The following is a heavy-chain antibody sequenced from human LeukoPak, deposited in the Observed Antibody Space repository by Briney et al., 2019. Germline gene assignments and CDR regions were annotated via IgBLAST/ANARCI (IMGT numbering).Heavy chain of an antibody. CDR2: IRYDGSNK. CDR1: GFTFSSYA. V-gene: IGHV3-30*02. CDR3: AKDEGYLTIRSGFDY. J-gene: IGHJ4*02. D-gene: IGHD3-3*01. Sequence: PGGSLRLSCAASGFTFSSYAMHWVRQAPGKGLEWVAFIRYDGSNKYYADSVKGRFTISRDNSKNTLYLQMNSLRAEDTAVYYCAKDEGYLTIRSGFDYWGQGTLVTVSS.